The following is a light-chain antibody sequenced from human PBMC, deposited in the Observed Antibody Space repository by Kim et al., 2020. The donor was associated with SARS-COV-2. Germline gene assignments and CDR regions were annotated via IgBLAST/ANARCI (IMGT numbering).Light chain of an antibody. Sequence: ELTQPPSASGTPGQRVTISCSGSNSNIGVNTVNWYQQFPGTAPKLLIYRNNQRPSGVPDRFSGSKSGTSASLALSGLLSEGEADYYCATWDDSLNAWVFGGGTQLTVL. CDR3: ATWDDSLNAWV. CDR1: NSNIGVNT. J-gene: IGLJ3*02. V-gene: IGLV1-44*01. CDR2: RNN.